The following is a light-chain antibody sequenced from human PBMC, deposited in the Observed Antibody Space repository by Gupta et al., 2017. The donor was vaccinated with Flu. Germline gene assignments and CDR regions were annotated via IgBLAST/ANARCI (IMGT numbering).Light chain of an antibody. Sequence: LSLSPGERAPPPCRASQSVSSNLAWYKQKPGQAPRLLIYGASTRATGIPARFSGSGYGTEFTLTISSRQSEDFAVYYCQQYNNWLSWTFGQGTKVEIK. CDR2: GAS. CDR1: QSVSSN. V-gene: IGKV3-15*01. J-gene: IGKJ1*01. CDR3: QQYNNWLSWT.